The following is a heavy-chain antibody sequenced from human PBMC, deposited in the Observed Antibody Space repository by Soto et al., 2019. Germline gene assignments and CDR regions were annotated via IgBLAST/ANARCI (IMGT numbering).Heavy chain of an antibody. CDR3: AKVSIAKSSAVTFDS. CDR1: EFTFSTYD. V-gene: IGHV3-30*18. J-gene: IGHJ4*02. CDR2: ISYDTCYK. Sequence: PGGSLRLSCAVSEFTFSTYDMHWVRQAPGKGLEWVAVISYDTCYKNHVDSVKGRFTISRDNSKNTLYLQMTSLRAEDTAVYYCAKVSIAKSSAVTFDSWGQGTLVTVSS. D-gene: IGHD2-15*01.